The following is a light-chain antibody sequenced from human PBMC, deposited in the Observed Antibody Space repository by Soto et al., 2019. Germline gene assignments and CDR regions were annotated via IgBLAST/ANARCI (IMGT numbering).Light chain of an antibody. V-gene: IGKV3-15*01. J-gene: IGKJ5*01. CDR2: AAS. CDR1: QSVRSN. CDR3: HQYDNWSEA. Sequence: EIVMTQSPATLSLSPGERATLSCRASQSVRSNLAWYQHKPGQAPRLLIYAASTRATAVPARFSASGSGTEFTLTISGLQSEDFAVYYCHQYDNWSEAFGQGTRLEIK.